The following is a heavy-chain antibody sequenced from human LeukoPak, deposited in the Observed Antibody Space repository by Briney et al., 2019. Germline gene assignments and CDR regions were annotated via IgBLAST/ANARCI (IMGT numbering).Heavy chain of an antibody. CDR2: IWYDGSNK. CDR1: GFTFSSYG. Sequence: GGSLRLSCAASGFTFSSYGMHWVRQAPGEGLEWVAVIWYDGSNKYYADSVKGRFTISRDNSKNTLYLQMNSLRAEDTAVYYCARGEGPLDYWGQGTLVTVSS. J-gene: IGHJ4*02. CDR3: ARGEGPLDY. V-gene: IGHV3-33*01.